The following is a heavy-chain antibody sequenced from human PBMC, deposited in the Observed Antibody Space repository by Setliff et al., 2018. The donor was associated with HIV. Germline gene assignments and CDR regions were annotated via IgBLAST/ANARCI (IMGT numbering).Heavy chain of an antibody. CDR3: AKRTFGSGRLDP. Sequence: SETLSLTCTVSGGSISSSSYYWGWIRQPPGKGLEWIGSIYYSGSTYYNPSLKSRVTISVDTSKNQFSLNVNSVTAADTAVYYCAKRTFGSGRLDPWGQGTLVTVSS. CDR2: IYYSGST. CDR1: GGSISSSSYY. D-gene: IGHD3-16*01. J-gene: IGHJ5*02. V-gene: IGHV4-39*01.